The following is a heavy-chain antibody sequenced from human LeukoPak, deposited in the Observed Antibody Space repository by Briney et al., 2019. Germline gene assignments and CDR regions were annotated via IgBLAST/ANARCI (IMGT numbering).Heavy chain of an antibody. D-gene: IGHD1-7*01. J-gene: IGHJ4*02. Sequence: PSQTLSLTCTVSDGSISSGGYCWSWIRQPAGKGLEWIGRIYTSGSTNYNPSLKSRVTISVDKSKNQFSLKLSSVTAADTAVYYCARSSRELTFDYWGQGTLVTVSS. CDR3: ARSSRELTFDY. V-gene: IGHV4-61*02. CDR2: IYTSGST. CDR1: DGSISSGGYC.